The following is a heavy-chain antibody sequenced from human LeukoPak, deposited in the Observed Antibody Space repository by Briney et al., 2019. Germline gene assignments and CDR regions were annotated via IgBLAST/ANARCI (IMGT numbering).Heavy chain of an antibody. CDR2: ISYDGSNK. V-gene: IGHV3-30*04. J-gene: IGHJ4*02. CDR1: GFTFSSYA. D-gene: IGHD2-2*01. Sequence: GGSLRLSCAASGFTFSSYAMHWVRQAPGKGLEWVAVISYDGSNKYYADSVKGRFTISRDNSKNTLYLQMNSLRAEDTAVYYCARVGTEVVPAAFDYWGQGTLVTVSS. CDR3: ARVGTEVVPAAFDY.